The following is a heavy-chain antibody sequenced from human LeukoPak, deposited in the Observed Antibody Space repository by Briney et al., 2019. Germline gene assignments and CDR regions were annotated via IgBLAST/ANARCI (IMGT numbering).Heavy chain of an antibody. J-gene: IGHJ4*02. CDR3: ATSLRGSYRYPTASYHFDY. V-gene: IGHV3-23*01. CDR2: ISGSGGRT. Sequence: GGSLRLSCAASGFTFSSYVMSWVRQAPGKGLEWVSGISGSGGRTYFADSVKGRFTISRDNSKNTLYLQMNSLRAEDTAVYYCATSLRGSYRYPTASYHFDYWGQGTLVTVSS. D-gene: IGHD3-16*02. CDR1: GFTFSSYV.